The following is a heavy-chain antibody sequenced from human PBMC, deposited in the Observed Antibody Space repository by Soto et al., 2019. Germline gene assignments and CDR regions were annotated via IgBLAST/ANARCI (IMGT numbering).Heavy chain of an antibody. CDR1: RFTFTSYA. D-gene: IGHD3-3*01. Sequence: GGSLRLSCSASRFTFTSYAMSWVRQAPGKGLGWVSGISGSGGDTKSADSVKGRFTISRDNFKNMLYLQMNSLRAEDTAVYYCAKHDFWTLYNTGLDSWGQGTLVTVSS. V-gene: IGHV3-23*01. CDR2: ISGSGGDT. CDR3: AKHDFWTLYNTGLDS. J-gene: IGHJ4*02.